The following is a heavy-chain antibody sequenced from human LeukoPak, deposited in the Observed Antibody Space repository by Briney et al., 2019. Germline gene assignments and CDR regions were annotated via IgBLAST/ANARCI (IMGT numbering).Heavy chain of an antibody. V-gene: IGHV3-49*03. Sequence: PGRSLRLSCTASGFTFGDYAMSWFRQAPGKGLEWVGFIRSKAYGETADYAASVKGRFTISRDDSKAIAYLQMNSLKTEDTAVYHCTRGRGGYNPYDYWGQGTLVTVSS. CDR3: TRGRGGYNPYDY. J-gene: IGHJ4*02. D-gene: IGHD1-26*01. CDR2: IRSKAYGETA. CDR1: GFTFGDYA.